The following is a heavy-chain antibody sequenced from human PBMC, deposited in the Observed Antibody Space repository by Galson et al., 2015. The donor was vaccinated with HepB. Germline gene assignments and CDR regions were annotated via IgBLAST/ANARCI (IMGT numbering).Heavy chain of an antibody. CDR1: GGTFSSYA. CDR3: ARTRKLEMATRGVDYYYYGMDV. J-gene: IGHJ6*02. V-gene: IGHV1-69*13. D-gene: IGHD5-24*01. CDR2: IIPIFGTA. Sequence: SVKVSCKASGGTFSSYAISWVRQAPGQGLEWMGGIIPIFGTANYAQKFQGRVTITADESTSTAYMELSSLRSEDTAVYYCARTRKLEMATRGVDYYYYGMDVWGQGTTVTVSS.